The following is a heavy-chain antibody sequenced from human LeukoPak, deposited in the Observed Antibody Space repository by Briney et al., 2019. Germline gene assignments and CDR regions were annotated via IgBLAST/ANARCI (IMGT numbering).Heavy chain of an antibody. CDR3: VRVPPGTTIYAY. D-gene: IGHD1-14*01. Sequence: ASVKVSCKASGYTFTSYHINWVRQATGQGLEWVGWMNPNNSEIGYAQKFQGRVTMTRNTSIGTAYMELSSLRSEDTAIYYCVRVPPGTTIYAYWGQGTLVTVSS. V-gene: IGHV1-8*01. CDR2: MNPNNSEI. J-gene: IGHJ4*02. CDR1: GYTFTSYH.